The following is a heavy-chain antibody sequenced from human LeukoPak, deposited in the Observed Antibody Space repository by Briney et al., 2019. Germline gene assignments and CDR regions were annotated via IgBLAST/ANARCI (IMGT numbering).Heavy chain of an antibody. V-gene: IGHV1-8*03. CDR3: ARGPGYCSSTSCPASPFDP. CDR1: GYTSTSYD. D-gene: IGHD2-2*01. CDR2: MNPNSGNT. J-gene: IGHJ5*02. Sequence: ASVKVSCKASGYTSTSYDINWVRQATGQGLKWMGWMNPNSGNTGYAQKFQGRVTITRNTSISTAYMELSSLRSEDTAVYYCARGPGYCSSTSCPASPFDPWGQGTLVTVSS.